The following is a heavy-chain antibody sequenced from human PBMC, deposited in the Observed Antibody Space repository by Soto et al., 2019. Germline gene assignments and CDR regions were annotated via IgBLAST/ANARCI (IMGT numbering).Heavy chain of an antibody. CDR3: ARHSTIRAYYYDAFDI. J-gene: IGHJ3*02. CDR2: ISGSGGST. V-gene: IGHV3-23*01. D-gene: IGHD3-10*01. Sequence: GGSLRLSCAASGFTFSSYAMSWVRQAPGKGLEWVSAISGSGGSTYYADSVKGRFTISRDNAKNSLYLQMNSLRAEDTAVYYCARHSTIRAYYYDAFDIWGQGTMVTVSS. CDR1: GFTFSSYA.